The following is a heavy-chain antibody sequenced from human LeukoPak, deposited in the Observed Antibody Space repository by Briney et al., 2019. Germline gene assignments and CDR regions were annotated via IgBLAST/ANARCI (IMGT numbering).Heavy chain of an antibody. V-gene: IGHV3-21*01. CDR3: AREATVNIVVVPAPNWFDP. D-gene: IGHD2-2*01. Sequence: GGSLRLSCAASGFTFSSYSMNWVRQAPGKGLEWVSSISSSSSYIYYADSVKGRFTISRDNAKNSLYLQMNSLRAEDTAVYYCAREATVNIVVVPAPNWFDPWGQGTLVTVPS. J-gene: IGHJ5*02. CDR1: GFTFSSYS. CDR2: ISSSSSYI.